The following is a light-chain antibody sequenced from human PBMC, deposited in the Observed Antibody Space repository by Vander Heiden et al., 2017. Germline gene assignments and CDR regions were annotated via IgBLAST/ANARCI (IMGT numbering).Light chain of an antibody. J-gene: IGLJ2*01. V-gene: IGLV2-11*01. CDR3: CSYAGSYNFVV. Sequence: QSALTQPRSASGSPGSSVTISCTGTISDVGGYNYVSWYQQHPGKAPKLMIYDVSKRPSGVPDRFSGSKSGNTASLTISGLQAEDEADYYCCSYAGSYNFVVFGGGTKLTVL. CDR2: DVS. CDR1: ISDVGGYNY.